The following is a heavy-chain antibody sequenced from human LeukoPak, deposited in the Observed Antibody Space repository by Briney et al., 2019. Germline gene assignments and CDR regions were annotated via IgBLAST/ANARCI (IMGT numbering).Heavy chain of an antibody. J-gene: IGHJ4*02. Sequence: SQTLSLTCTVSGGSISSGDYYWSWIRQPPGKGLEWIGYTYYSGSTYYNPSLKSRVTISVDTSKNQFSLKLSSVTAADTAVYYCARAIVATIDTDYWGQGTLVTVSS. CDR3: ARAIVATIDTDY. CDR2: TYYSGST. V-gene: IGHV4-30-4*01. CDR1: GGSISSGDYY. D-gene: IGHD5-12*01.